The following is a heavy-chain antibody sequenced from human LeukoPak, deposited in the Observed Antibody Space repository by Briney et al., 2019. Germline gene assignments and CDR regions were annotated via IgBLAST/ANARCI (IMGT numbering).Heavy chain of an antibody. CDR1: GYTFTIYA. D-gene: IGHD5-12*01. V-gene: IGHV7-4-1*02. J-gene: IGHJ5*02. CDR3: ARGSSGYSGYVFAP. Sequence: GASVTVSCKASGYTFTIYAMNWVRQAPGQGLEWMGWINTNTGNPTYAQGFTGRFVFSLDTSVSTAYLQISSLKAEDTAVYYCARGSSGYSGYVFAPWGQGTLVTVSS. CDR2: INTNTGNP.